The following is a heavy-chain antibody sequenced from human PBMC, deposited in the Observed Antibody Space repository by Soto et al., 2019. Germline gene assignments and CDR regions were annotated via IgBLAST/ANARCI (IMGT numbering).Heavy chain of an antibody. D-gene: IGHD1-26*01. V-gene: IGHV2-5*02. CDR1: GFSLSTSGVG. J-gene: IGHJ4*02. Sequence: QITLKESGPTLVKPTQTLTLTCTFSGFSLSTSGVGVGWIRQPPGKALEWLALIYWDDDKRYSPSLKSRLTIIKDTSSHQEGITIININLMATATQYCVQRRSGSFFDYWGQGTLVTVSS. CDR3: VQRRSGSFFDY. CDR2: IYWDDDK.